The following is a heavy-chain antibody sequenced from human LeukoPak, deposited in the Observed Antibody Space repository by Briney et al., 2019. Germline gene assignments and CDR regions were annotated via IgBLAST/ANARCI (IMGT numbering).Heavy chain of an antibody. CDR1: GGSISSYY. CDR2: IYYSGST. V-gene: IGHV4-59*01. J-gene: IGHJ5*02. CDR3: ARAGTDEGWFDP. D-gene: IGHD1-1*01. Sequence: SETLSLTCTVSGGSISSYYWSWIRQPPGKGLEWIGYIYYSGSTNYNPSLKSRVTISVDTPKNRFSLKLSSVTAADTAVYYCARAGTDEGWFDPWGQGTLVTVSS.